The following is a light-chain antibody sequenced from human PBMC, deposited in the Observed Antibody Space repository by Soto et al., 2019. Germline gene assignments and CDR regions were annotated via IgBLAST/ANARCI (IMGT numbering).Light chain of an antibody. CDR3: QQYNSYPWT. J-gene: IGKJ1*01. CDR1: QNLNNW. Sequence: DIQMTQSPSTLSASVGDRVTITCRASQNLNNWLAWFQQKPGKAPTLLIYKASGLESGGPSSVSGSGSGTEFTLTISSLQPDDFSTYYCQQYNSYPWTFGQGTKVEIK. V-gene: IGKV1-5*03. CDR2: KAS.